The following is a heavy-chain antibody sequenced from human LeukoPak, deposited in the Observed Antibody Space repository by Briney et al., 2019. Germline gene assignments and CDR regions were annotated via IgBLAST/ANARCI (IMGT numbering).Heavy chain of an antibody. CDR1: GFTISDYW. J-gene: IGHJ3*02. CDR2: IKEDGSEK. V-gene: IGHV3-7*01. D-gene: IGHD2-2*01. CDR3: ASKGGSFTISAVVYNDAFAI. Sequence: GGSLRLACAASGFTISDYWMSWVGQAPGKGLEWVANIKEDGSEKNYVDSAKGRFTISRDNAKNSLYLQMNNLRAEDTAVYYCASKGGSFTISAVVYNDAFAIWGQGTMVTVSA.